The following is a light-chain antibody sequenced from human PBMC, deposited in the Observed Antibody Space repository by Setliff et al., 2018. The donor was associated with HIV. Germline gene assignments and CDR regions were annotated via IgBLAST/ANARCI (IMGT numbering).Light chain of an antibody. CDR3: ASYRSPATYV. CDR1: SSDVGGYDF. J-gene: IGLJ1*01. CDR2: DVS. Sequence: ALTQPASVSGSPGQSITISCIGTSSDVGGYDFVSWYQQRPDKAPKLIIFDVSERPSGVSHRFSGSKSGNTASLTISGLQTEDEGDYFCASYRSPATYVFGIGAKVTVL. V-gene: IGLV2-14*03.